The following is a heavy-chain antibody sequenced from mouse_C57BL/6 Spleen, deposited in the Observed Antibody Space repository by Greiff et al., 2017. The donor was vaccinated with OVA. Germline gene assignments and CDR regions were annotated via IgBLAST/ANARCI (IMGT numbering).Heavy chain of an antibody. V-gene: IGHV7-1*01. CDR3: ARDGEDYPHYYAMDY. CDR1: GFTFSDFY. J-gene: IGHJ4*01. Sequence: EVNLVESGGGLVQSGRSLRLSCATSGFTFSDFYMEWVRQAPGKGLEWIAASRNKANDYTTEYSASVKGRFIVSRDTSQSILYLQMNALRAEDTAIYYCARDGEDYPHYYAMDYWGQGTSVTVSS. CDR2: SRNKANDYTT. D-gene: IGHD2-4*01.